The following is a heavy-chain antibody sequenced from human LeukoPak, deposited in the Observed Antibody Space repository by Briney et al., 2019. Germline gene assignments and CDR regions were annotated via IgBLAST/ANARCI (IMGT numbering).Heavy chain of an antibody. Sequence: PGGSLRLSCAASGFTFSSYAMHWVRQAPGKGLEWVAVISYDGSNKYYADSVKGRFTISRDNSKNTLYLQMNSLRAEDTAVYYCAKDGSSGSIDYWGQGTLVTVSS. CDR2: ISYDGSNK. CDR3: AKDGSSGSIDY. V-gene: IGHV3-30-3*01. CDR1: GFTFSSYA. J-gene: IGHJ4*02. D-gene: IGHD3-22*01.